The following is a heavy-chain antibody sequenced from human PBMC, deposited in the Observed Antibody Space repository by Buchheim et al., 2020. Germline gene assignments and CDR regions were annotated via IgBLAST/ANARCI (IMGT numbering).Heavy chain of an antibody. CDR1: GGSISSGDYY. D-gene: IGHD3-22*01. CDR3: ARGSGLNYYDTSGYYSWFDP. V-gene: IGHV4-30-4*01. Sequence: QVQLQESGPGLVKPSQTLSLTCTVSGGSISSGDYYRSWIRQPPGKGLEWIGYIYYSGSTYYNPSLKSRVTISVDTSKNQFSLKLSSVTAADTAVYYCARGSGLNYYDTSGYYSWFDPWGQGTL. CDR2: IYYSGST. J-gene: IGHJ5*02.